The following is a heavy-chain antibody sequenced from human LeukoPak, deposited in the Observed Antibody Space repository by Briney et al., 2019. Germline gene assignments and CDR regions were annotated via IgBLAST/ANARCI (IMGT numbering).Heavy chain of an antibody. CDR3: ARVYRGYNFDY. D-gene: IGHD5-18*01. CDR1: GGPISSGGYY. CDR2: IYYSGST. Sequence: SQTLSLTCTVSGGPISSGGYYWSWIRQHPGKGLEWIGYIYYSGSTYYNPSLKSRVTISVDTSKNQFSLKLSSVTAADTAVYYCARVYRGYNFDYWGQGTLVTVSS. J-gene: IGHJ4*02. V-gene: IGHV4-31*03.